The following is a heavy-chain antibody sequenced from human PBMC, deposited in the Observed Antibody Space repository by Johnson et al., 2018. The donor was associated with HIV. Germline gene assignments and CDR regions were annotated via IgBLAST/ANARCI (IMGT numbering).Heavy chain of an antibody. CDR3: TRDRDGVGVS. CDR2: IKLDGSDK. V-gene: IGHV3-7*03. CDR1: GFTFGTYW. Sequence: VQLVESGGGVVQPGGSLRLSCAASGFTFGTYWMTWVRQAPGNGLEWVATIKLDGSDKYYLDSVKGRFTISRDNGRNSLYLQMNSLRAEDTAVYYCTRDRDGVGVSWGQGTMVTVSS. J-gene: IGHJ3*01. D-gene: IGHD3-10*01.